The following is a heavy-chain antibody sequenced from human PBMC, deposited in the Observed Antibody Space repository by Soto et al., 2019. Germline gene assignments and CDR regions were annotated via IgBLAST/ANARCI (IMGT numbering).Heavy chain of an antibody. J-gene: IGHJ4*02. CDR3: ARGPATTVTTPFDY. Sequence: GGSLRLSCAASGFTFNNYAMHWVRQAPGKGLEWVALISYDGSNKYYADSVKGRFTISRDNSKNTLYLQMNSLRAEDTAVYYCARGPATTVTTPFDYWGQGTLVTVSS. CDR2: ISYDGSNK. CDR1: GFTFNNYA. V-gene: IGHV3-30-3*01. D-gene: IGHD4-17*01.